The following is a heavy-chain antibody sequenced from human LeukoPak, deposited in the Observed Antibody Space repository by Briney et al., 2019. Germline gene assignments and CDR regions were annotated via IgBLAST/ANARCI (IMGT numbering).Heavy chain of an antibody. CDR1: GFTFSSYG. CDR3: AKVAGQLVAGYYFDY. J-gene: IGHJ4*02. D-gene: IGHD6-13*01. CDR2: IRYDGSNK. Sequence: GGSLRLSCAASGFTFSSYGMHWVRQAPGKGLEWVAFIRYDGSNKYYADSVKGRFTISRDNSKNTLYLQMNSLRAKDTAVYYCAKVAGQLVAGYYFDYWGQGTLVTVSS. V-gene: IGHV3-30*02.